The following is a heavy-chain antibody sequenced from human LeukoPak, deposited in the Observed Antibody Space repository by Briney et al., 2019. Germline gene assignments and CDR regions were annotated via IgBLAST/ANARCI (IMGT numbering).Heavy chain of an antibody. V-gene: IGHV1-18*01. Sequence: GASVKVSCKASGYTFTSYGISWVRQAPGQGLEWMGWISAYNGNTNYAQKLQGRVTMTTDTSTSTAYMELRSLRSDDTAVYYCARDRYKDPVGSSGYALFDYWGQGTLVTVSS. CDR1: GYTFTSYG. CDR2: ISAYNGNT. J-gene: IGHJ4*02. CDR3: ARDRYKDPVGSSGYALFDY. D-gene: IGHD3-22*01.